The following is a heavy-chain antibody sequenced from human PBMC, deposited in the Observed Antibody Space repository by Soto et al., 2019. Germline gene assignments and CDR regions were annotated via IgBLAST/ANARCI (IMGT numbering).Heavy chain of an antibody. J-gene: IGHJ4*02. V-gene: IGHV4-31*03. CDR2: IYYSGST. CDR3: ARDRYYDSSGYYFDY. CDR1: GGSISSGGYY. Sequence: QVQLQESGPGLVKPSQTLSLTCTVSGGSISSGGYYWSWIRQHAGKGLEWIGYIYYSGSTYYNPSLKSRVTISVDTSKNQFSLKLSSVTAADTAVYYCARDRYYDSSGYYFDYWGQGTLVTVSS. D-gene: IGHD3-22*01.